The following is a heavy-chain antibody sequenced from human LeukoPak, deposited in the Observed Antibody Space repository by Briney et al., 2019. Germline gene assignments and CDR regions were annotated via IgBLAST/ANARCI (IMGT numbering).Heavy chain of an antibody. D-gene: IGHD7-27*01. J-gene: IGHJ4*02. CDR3: VRESFSRGDFN. Sequence: GGSLRLSCAASGFTFSSYWMSWVRQAPGKGLEWVANIKQDGSEKYYVDSVRGRFTISRDNAKNSLYLQMNSLTAEDTAVSYCVRESFSRGDFNWGQGTLVSVSS. CDR1: GFTFSSYW. V-gene: IGHV3-7*01. CDR2: IKQDGSEK.